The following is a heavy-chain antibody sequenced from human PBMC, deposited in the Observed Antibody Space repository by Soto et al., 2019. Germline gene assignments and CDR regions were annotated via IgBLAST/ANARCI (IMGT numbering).Heavy chain of an antibody. Sequence: SETLSLTCTVSGDSITNAAYYWSWIRHHPGNGLEWIGYIYYIGNTYYNPSLESRVTISLDTSKNQFSLKLSSVTAADTAVYYCARETGYDGGYKWFDPWGEVTMVTV. CDR1: GDSITNAAYY. CDR2: IYYIGNT. J-gene: IGHJ5*02. V-gene: IGHV4-31*03. D-gene: IGHD3-9*01. CDR3: ARETGYDGGYKWFDP.